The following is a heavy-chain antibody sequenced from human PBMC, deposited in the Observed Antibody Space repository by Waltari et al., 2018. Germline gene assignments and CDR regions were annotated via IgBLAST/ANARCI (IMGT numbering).Heavy chain of an antibody. Sequence: QVQLQESGPGLVKPSQTLSLTCTVSGGSISSGRYYWSWIRQPAGKGLEWIGRIYTSGSNNYNPSLKSRVTVLVDTSKSQFSLKLSSVSAADTAVYYCASSRPYCSGGSCYLFYWGQGTLVTVSS. J-gene: IGHJ4*02. CDR3: ASSRPYCSGGSCYLFY. V-gene: IGHV4-61*02. D-gene: IGHD2-15*01. CDR2: IYTSGSN. CDR1: GGSISSGRYY.